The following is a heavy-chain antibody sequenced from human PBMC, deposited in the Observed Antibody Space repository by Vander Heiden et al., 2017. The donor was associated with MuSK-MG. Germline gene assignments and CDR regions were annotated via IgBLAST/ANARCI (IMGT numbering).Heavy chain of an antibody. V-gene: IGHV4-38-2*02. D-gene: IGHD5-12*01. CDR1: GYSISSGYY. CDR2: IYHSGST. Sequence: QVQLQESGPGLVKPSETLSLTCTVSGYSISSGYYWGWIRQPPGKGLEWIGSIYHSGSTYYNPSLKSRVTISVDTSKNQFSLKLSSVTAADTAVYYCARVFRGYEDDYWGQGTLVTVSS. CDR3: ARVFRGYEDDY. J-gene: IGHJ4*02.